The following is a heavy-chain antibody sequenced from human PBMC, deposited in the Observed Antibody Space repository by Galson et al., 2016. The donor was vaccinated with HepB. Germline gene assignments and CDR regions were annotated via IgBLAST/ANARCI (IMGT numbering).Heavy chain of an antibody. J-gene: IGHJ4*02. Sequence: SETLSLTCTVSGGSISRSSYYWGWIRQPPGKGLEWIGFIYFSGNTYYNPSLKSRVTISVDTSKNQFSLRLSSVTAADTAVYYCAQTATTSGYYYLFDYWGQGTLVTVSS. CDR1: GGSISRSSYY. D-gene: IGHD3-22*01. CDR2: IYFSGNT. CDR3: AQTATTSGYYYLFDY. V-gene: IGHV4-39*07.